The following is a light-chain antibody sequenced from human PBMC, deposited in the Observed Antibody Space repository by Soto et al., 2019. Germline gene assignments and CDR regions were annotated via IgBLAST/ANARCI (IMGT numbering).Light chain of an antibody. CDR1: QSVRGY. CDR3: QQRSAWPHT. CDR2: DAD. Sequence: EIVLTQSPATLSLSPGERATLSCRASQSVRGYLAWYQQKLGQAPRLLISDADNRAAGVPARFSGSGSGADFPLTISSLEPEDFAVYYCQQRSAWPHTFGGGTKVEIK. J-gene: IGKJ4*01. V-gene: IGKV3-11*01.